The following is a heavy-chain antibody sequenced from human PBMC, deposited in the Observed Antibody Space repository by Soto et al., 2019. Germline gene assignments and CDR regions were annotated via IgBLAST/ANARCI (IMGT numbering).Heavy chain of an antibody. Sequence: EVQLVESGGGLVQPGRSLRLSCVGSGFTFDDYVMHWVRQAPGKGLEWVAHISWDGYSIGYVASVRGRFTISRDNAKNSLFLQMNSLRPEDTALYYCARSWSSSTRGRVDVWGQGTTVTVSS. J-gene: IGHJ6*02. CDR3: ARSWSSSTRGRVDV. D-gene: IGHD2-2*01. CDR1: GFTFDDYV. CDR2: ISWDGYSI. V-gene: IGHV3-9*01.